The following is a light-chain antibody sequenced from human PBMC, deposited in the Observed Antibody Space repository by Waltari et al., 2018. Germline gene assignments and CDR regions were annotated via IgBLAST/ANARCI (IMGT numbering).Light chain of an antibody. CDR1: QSVSSSY. CDR2: GAS. V-gene: IGKV3-20*01. Sequence: ELVLTQSPGTLSLSPGERATLSCRASQSVSSSYLDGYQQKPGQAPRLLIYGASSRATGIPDRFSGSGSGTDFTLTISRLEPEDFAVYYCQQYGSSPTFGQGTKVEIK. J-gene: IGKJ1*01. CDR3: QQYGSSPT.